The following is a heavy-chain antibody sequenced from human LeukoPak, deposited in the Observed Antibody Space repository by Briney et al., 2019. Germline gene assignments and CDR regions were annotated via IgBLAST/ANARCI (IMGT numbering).Heavy chain of an antibody. CDR1: GGSISSYY. Sequence: PSETLSLTCTVSGGSISSYYWSWIRQPAGKGLEWIGRIYTSGSTNYNPSLKSRVTISVDTSKNQFSLKLSSVAAADTAVYYCARHVRYSSSSVNWFDPWGQGTLVTVSS. CDR3: ARHVRYSSSSVNWFDP. J-gene: IGHJ5*02. CDR2: IYTSGST. D-gene: IGHD6-6*01. V-gene: IGHV4-4*07.